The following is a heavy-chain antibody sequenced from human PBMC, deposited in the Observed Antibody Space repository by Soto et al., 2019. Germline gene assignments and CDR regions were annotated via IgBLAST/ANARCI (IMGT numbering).Heavy chain of an antibody. Sequence: GGSLRLSCAASGFTFSSYSMNWVRQAPGKGLEWVSSISSSSSYIYYADSVKGRFTISRDNAKNSLYLQMNSLRAEDTAVYYCASGAYSSSWYYFDYWGQGTLVTVSS. V-gene: IGHV3-21*01. CDR1: GFTFSSYS. CDR3: ASGAYSSSWYYFDY. D-gene: IGHD6-13*01. J-gene: IGHJ4*02. CDR2: ISSSSSYI.